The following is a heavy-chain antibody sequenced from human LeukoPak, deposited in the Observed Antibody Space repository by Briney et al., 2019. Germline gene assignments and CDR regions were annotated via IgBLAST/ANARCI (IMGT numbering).Heavy chain of an antibody. D-gene: IGHD3-22*01. J-gene: IGHJ5*02. CDR3: TRDLGAYYDSSDNWFDP. V-gene: IGHV3-30*03. CDR2: ISYDGSNK. Sequence: PGGSLRLSCAASGFTFSSYGMHWVRQAPGKGLEWVAVISYDGSNKYYADSVKGRFTISRDNSKNTLYLQMNSLRAEDTAVYYCTRDLGAYYDSSDNWFDPWGQGTLVTVSS. CDR1: GFTFSSYG.